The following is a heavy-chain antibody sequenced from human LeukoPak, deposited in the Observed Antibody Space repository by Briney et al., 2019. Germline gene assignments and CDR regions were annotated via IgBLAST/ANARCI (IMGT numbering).Heavy chain of an antibody. CDR2: LNPNSGVT. D-gene: IGHD6-19*01. CDR3: ARDYFSSAFGRFFDP. CDR1: GYTFTGHY. J-gene: IGHJ5*02. V-gene: IGHV1-2*02. Sequence: ASVKVSCTASGYTFTGHYIHWVRQAPGKGLEWMGWLNPNSGVTNSAQKFQGRVTMTRDTSITTAYMELSRLTSDDTAVYYCARDYFSSAFGRFFDPWGQGTLVTVSS.